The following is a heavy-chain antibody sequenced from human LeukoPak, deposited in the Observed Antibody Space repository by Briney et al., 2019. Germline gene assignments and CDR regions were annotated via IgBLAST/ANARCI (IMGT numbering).Heavy chain of an antibody. CDR1: GYTFTGYY. V-gene: IGHV1-24*01. J-gene: IGHJ4*02. CDR3: AAHPSIAARAPYDY. Sequence: WASVKVSCKASGYTFTGYYMHWVRQAPGKGLEWMGGFDPEDGETIYAQKFQGRVTMTEDTSTDTAYMELSSLRSEDTAVYYCAAHPSIAARAPYDYWGQGTLVTVSS. D-gene: IGHD6-6*01. CDR2: FDPEDGET.